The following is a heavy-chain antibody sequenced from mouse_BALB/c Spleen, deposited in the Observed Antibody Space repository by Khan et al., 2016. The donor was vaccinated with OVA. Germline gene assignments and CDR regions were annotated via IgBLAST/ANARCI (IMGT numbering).Heavy chain of an antibody. CDR2: ISSSSSYT. CDR3: ARLLPSYFDY. CDR1: GFPFSSYG. J-gene: IGHJ2*01. D-gene: IGHD1-1*01. Sequence: EVELVESGGDLVKPGGSLKLSCAASGFPFSSYGMSWVRQTPDKRLEWVATISSSSSYTYYPDSVKGRFTISRDHAKNTLYLQMSSLKSEDTAMYYCARLLPSYFDYWGQGTTLTVSS. V-gene: IGHV5-6*01.